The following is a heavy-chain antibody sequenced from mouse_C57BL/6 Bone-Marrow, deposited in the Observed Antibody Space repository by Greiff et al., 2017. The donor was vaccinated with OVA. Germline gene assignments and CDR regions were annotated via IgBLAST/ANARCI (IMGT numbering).Heavy chain of an antibody. CDR3: ARSGFDYDYDDGDY. J-gene: IGHJ2*01. Sequence: VQLQQPGAELVKPGASVKLSCKASGYTFTSYWMHWVKQRPGQGLEWIGMIHPNSGSTNYNEKFKSKATLTVDKSSSTAYMQLSSLTSEDSAVYYCARSGFDYDYDDGDYWGQGTTLTVSS. CDR1: GYTFTSYW. CDR2: IHPNSGST. V-gene: IGHV1-64*01. D-gene: IGHD2-4*01.